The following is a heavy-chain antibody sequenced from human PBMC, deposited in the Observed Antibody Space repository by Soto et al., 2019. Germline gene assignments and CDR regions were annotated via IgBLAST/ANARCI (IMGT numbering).Heavy chain of an antibody. Sequence: PSETLSLTCAVSSGSISSSNWWSWVRQPPGKGLEWIGEIYHSGSTNYNPSLKSRVTISVDKSKNQFSLKLSSVTAADTAVYYCARAVGGSSSWYGTKYYYYYYYMDVWGKGTTVTVSS. CDR1: SGSISSSNW. J-gene: IGHJ6*03. CDR2: IYHSGST. V-gene: IGHV4-4*02. CDR3: ARAVGGSSSWYGTKYYYYYYYMDV. D-gene: IGHD6-13*01.